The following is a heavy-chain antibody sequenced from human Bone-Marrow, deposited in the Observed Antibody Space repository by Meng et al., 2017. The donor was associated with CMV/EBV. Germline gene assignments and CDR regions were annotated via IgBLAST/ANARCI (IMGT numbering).Heavy chain of an antibody. Sequence: ASVKVSCKASGYTFTGYYMHWVRQAPGQGLEWMGWINPNSGGTNYAQKFHGRVTMTRDTSISTAYMELSRLRSDDTAVYYCARDSSDYDFWSGNYYFDYWGQGTLVTVSS. CDR2: INPNSGGT. J-gene: IGHJ4*02. D-gene: IGHD3-3*01. CDR3: ARDSSDYDFWSGNYYFDY. CDR1: GYTFTGYY. V-gene: IGHV1-2*02.